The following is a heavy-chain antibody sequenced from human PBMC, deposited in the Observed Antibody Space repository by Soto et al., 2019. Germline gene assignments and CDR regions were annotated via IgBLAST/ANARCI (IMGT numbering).Heavy chain of an antibody. J-gene: IGHJ5*02. V-gene: IGHV4-59*01. D-gene: IGHD3-10*01. CDR2: IYYSGST. CDR3: ARELFGRSVWFEP. CDR1: YGSISSYY. Sequence: PSYTLSLTCAFSYGSISSYYLSLILHPPGKGLEWIGYIYYSGSTNYNPSLKSRVTISVDTSKNQFSLKLSSVTAADTAVYYCARELFGRSVWFEPWGQGTLVTVSS.